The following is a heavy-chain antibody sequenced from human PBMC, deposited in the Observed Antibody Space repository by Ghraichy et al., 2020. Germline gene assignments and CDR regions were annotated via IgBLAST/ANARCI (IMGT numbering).Heavy chain of an antibody. Sequence: GGSLRLSCAGSGFSVINNYMSWVRQAPGKGLEWVSVIYSGGSTYYADSVKGRFIISRDNSKNTVYLQMNSLRAEDTAVYYCARDSYYDFWRDHYYGLDVWGHGTTVTVSS. CDR2: IYSGGST. V-gene: IGHV3-53*01. CDR1: GFSVINNY. CDR3: ARDSYYDFWRDHYYGLDV. D-gene: IGHD3-3*01. J-gene: IGHJ6*02.